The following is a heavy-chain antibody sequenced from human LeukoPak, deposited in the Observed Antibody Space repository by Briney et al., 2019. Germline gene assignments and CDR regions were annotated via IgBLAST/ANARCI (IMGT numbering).Heavy chain of an antibody. V-gene: IGHV1-24*01. J-gene: IGHJ4*02. CDR3: ATLPHYYDSSGYYDAIDY. D-gene: IGHD3-22*01. Sequence: ASVKVSCKVSGYTLTELSMHWVRQAPGKGLEWMGGFDPEDGETIYAQKFQGRVTMTEDTSADTAYMELSSLRSEDTAVCYCATLPHYYDSSGYYDAIDYWGQGTLVTVSS. CDR2: FDPEDGET. CDR1: GYTLTELS.